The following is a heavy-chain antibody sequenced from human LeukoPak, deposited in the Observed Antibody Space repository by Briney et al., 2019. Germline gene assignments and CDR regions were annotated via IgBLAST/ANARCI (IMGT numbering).Heavy chain of an antibody. CDR3: ASLGYCSSTSCYGSPYYYMVV. J-gene: IGHJ6*03. CDR2: INPNSGGT. V-gene: IGHV1-2*02. CDR1: VYTFTGYY. D-gene: IGHD2-2*01. Sequence: ASVKVSCTCSVYTFTGYYMHWVRQAPGQGLEWMGWINPNSGGTNYAHKFQGRVTRTTDTAISTTCMELSRMRSDDSAVYYCASLGYCSSTSCYGSPYYYMVVWGKGTTVTVSS.